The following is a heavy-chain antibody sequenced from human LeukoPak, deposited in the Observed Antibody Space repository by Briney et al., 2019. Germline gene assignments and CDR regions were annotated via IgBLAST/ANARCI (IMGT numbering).Heavy chain of an antibody. Sequence: GGSLRLSCAASGFTFSSYAMSWVRQAPGKGLEWVSAISGSGGSTYYADSVKGRFTISRDNSKNTLYLQMNSLRAEDTAVYYCAKDRRDYVWGSYRFGGYWGQGTLVTVSP. CDR1: GFTFSSYA. J-gene: IGHJ4*02. D-gene: IGHD3-16*02. V-gene: IGHV3-23*01. CDR2: ISGSGGST. CDR3: AKDRRDYVWGSYRFGGY.